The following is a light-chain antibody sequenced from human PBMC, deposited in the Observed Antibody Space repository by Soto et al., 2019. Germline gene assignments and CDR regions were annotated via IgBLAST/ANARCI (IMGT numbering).Light chain of an antibody. Sequence: QSVLTQSPSASGTPGQRITISCSGGGSNIGGNAVNWYQQLPGTAPKLLIYINNQRPSGVPDRFSGSKSGTSASLAISGLQSEDEAHYYCAAWDDGLNGVVFGGGTQLTVL. CDR2: INN. CDR3: AAWDDGLNGVV. CDR1: GSNIGGNA. V-gene: IGLV1-44*01. J-gene: IGLJ7*01.